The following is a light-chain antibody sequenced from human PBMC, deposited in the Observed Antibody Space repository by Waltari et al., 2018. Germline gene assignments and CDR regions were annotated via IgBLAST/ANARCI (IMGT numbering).Light chain of an antibody. V-gene: IGKV2-28*01. Sequence: DIMMTQSPLSLPVTPGEPASISCRSNQSLLHSNGYNYLDWYLQKPGQSPQILIYFGCDRAYGVPDRFSGSGSGTDFTLKIRRVEAEDFGVYFCMQALQTPITFGQGTRLEIK. CDR2: FGC. CDR3: MQALQTPIT. CDR1: QSLLHSNGYNY. J-gene: IGKJ5*01.